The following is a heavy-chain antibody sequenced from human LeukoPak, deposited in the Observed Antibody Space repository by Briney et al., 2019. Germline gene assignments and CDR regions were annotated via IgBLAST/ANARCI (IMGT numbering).Heavy chain of an antibody. J-gene: IGHJ4*02. CDR2: INPNSGGT. D-gene: IGHD3-10*01. Sequence: ASVKVSCKASGYTFTGYYMHWVRQAPGQGLEWMGWINPNSGGTNYAQKFQGRVTMTRDTSISTAYMELSRLGSDDTAVYYCARDKVGFGELFGFGKYYFDYWGQGTLVAVSS. CDR3: ARDKVGFGELFGFGKYYFDY. V-gene: IGHV1-2*02. CDR1: GYTFTGYY.